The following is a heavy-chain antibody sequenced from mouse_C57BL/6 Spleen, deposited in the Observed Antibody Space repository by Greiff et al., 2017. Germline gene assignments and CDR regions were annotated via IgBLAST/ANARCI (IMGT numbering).Heavy chain of an antibody. CDR1: GYTFTSYW. CDR3: ARGYGSSYGYWYFDV. V-gene: IGHV1-55*01. J-gene: IGHJ1*03. Sequence: VQLQQPGAELVKPGASVKMSCKASGYTFTSYWITWVKQRPGQGLEWIGDIYPGSGSTNYNEKFKSKATLTVDTSSSTAYMQLSSLTSEDSAVYYWARGYGSSYGYWYFDVWGTGTTVTVSS. D-gene: IGHD1-1*01. CDR2: IYPGSGST.